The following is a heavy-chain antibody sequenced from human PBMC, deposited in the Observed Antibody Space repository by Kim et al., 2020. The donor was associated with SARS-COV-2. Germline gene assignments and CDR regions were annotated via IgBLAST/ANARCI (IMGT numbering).Heavy chain of an antibody. J-gene: IGHJ4*02. CDR1: GFTFSSYG. V-gene: IGHV3-33*01. Sequence: GGSLRLSCAASGFTFSSYGMHWVRQAPGKGLEWVAVIRYDGSNKYYADSVKGRFTISRDNSRNTLYLQMNSLRVEDTAVYYCGRDPGEYYDVAVDYWGQGTLVTVSS. D-gene: IGHD3-22*01. CDR2: IRYDGSNK. CDR3: GRDPGEYYDVAVDY.